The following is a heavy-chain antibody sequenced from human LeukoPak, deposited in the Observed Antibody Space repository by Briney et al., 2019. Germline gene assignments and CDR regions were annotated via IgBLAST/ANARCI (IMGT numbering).Heavy chain of an antibody. D-gene: IGHD3-3*01. CDR2: IYHSGST. CDR3: ARGEGDFWSGYYPYDY. V-gene: IGHV4-4*02. CDR1: GVSISSSNW. Sequence: SGTLSLTCAVSGVSISSSNWWSWVRQPPGKGLEWIGEIYHSGSTNYNPSLKSRVTISVDKSKNQFSLKLSSVTAADTAVYYCARGEGDFWSGYYPYDYWGQGTLVTVSS. J-gene: IGHJ4*02.